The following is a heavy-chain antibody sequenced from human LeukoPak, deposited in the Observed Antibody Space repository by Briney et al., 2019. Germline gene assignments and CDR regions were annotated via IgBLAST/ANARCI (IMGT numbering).Heavy chain of an antibody. D-gene: IGHD6-13*01. V-gene: IGHV3-23*01. Sequence: GGSLRLSCAASGVTFSNYAMSWVRQAPGKGLEWVSTISGSGGSTYYADSMKGRFTIARDNYNNTLHLQMNSLRAEDTAVYYCARAVILGHSSSWYDYWGQGTLVTASS. CDR2: ISGSGGST. CDR1: GVTFSNYA. CDR3: ARAVILGHSSSWYDY. J-gene: IGHJ4*02.